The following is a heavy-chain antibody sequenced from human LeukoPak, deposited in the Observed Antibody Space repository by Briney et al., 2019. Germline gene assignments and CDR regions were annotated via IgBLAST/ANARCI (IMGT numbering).Heavy chain of an antibody. D-gene: IGHD3-9*01. Sequence: GSLRLSCAASGFTFSSYRMSWVRQAPGKGLEWVANIKQDGSEKYYVDSVKGRFTISRDNAKNSLYLQMNSLRAEDTAVYYCAREGYFDWLFPDYWGQGTLVTVSS. V-gene: IGHV3-7*01. CDR3: AREGYFDWLFPDY. CDR2: IKQDGSEK. CDR1: GFTFSSYR. J-gene: IGHJ4*02.